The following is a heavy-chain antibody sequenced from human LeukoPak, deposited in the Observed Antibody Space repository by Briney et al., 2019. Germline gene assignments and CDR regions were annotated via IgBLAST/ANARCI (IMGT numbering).Heavy chain of an antibody. CDR1: GFTSSSYG. Sequence: PGVSLRLSCAASGFTSSSYGMRWVRQAPGKGLEWVSAISGSGGSTYYADSVKGRFTISRDNSKNTLYLQMNSLRAEDTGVYYCAKVYGGTVTTHFDYWGQGTLVTVSS. CDR3: AKVYGGTVTTHFDY. CDR2: ISGSGGST. D-gene: IGHD4-17*01. J-gene: IGHJ4*02. V-gene: IGHV3-23*01.